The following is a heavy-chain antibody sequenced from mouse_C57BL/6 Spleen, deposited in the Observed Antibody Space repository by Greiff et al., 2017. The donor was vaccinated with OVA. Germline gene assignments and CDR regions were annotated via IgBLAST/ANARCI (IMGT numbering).Heavy chain of an antibody. CDR3: AGDYYGSRRYCDV. CDR1: GFTFSDYG. J-gene: IGHJ1*03. V-gene: IGHV5-17*01. Sequence: EVKLVESGGGLVKPGGSLKLSCAASGFTFSDYGMHWVRQAPEKGLEWVAYISSGSSTIYYADPVKGRFTISRDNAKNTLFLQMTSLRSEDTAMYYWAGDYYGSRRYCDVWGTGTTVTVSS. D-gene: IGHD1-1*01. CDR2: ISSGSSTI.